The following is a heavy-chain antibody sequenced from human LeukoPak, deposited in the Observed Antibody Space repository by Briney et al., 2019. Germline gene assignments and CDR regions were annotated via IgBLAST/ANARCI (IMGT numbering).Heavy chain of an antibody. CDR3: TTGHVLRYFEWLWGAFDI. V-gene: IGHV3-15*01. D-gene: IGHD3-9*01. CDR2: IKSKTDGGTT. Sequence: GSLRLSCACFGFTFSRYSMLWVRQAPGKGVEWVGRIKSKTDGGTTDYAAPVKRRFTISRDDSKNTLYLQMNSLKTEDTAVYYCTTGHVLRYFEWLWGAFDIWGQGTMVTVSS. CDR1: GFTFSRYS. J-gene: IGHJ3*02.